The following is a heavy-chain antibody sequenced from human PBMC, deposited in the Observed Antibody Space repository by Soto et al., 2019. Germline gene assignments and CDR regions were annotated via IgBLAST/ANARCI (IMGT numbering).Heavy chain of an antibody. Sequence: ASVKVSFKASGYTFTSYAMHWVRQAPGQRLERMGWINAGNGNTKYSQKFQGRVTITRDTSASTAYMELSSLRSEDTVVYFCVRDPDLLVGATDGMDVWGQGTTVTVSS. CDR1: GYTFTSYA. CDR2: INAGNGNT. D-gene: IGHD1-26*01. J-gene: IGHJ6*02. CDR3: VRDPDLLVGATDGMDV. V-gene: IGHV1-3*01.